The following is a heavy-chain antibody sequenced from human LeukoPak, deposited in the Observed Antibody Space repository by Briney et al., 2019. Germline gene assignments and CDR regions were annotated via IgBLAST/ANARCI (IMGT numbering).Heavy chain of an antibody. CDR2: IRYDGSDK. V-gene: IGHV3-30*02. D-gene: IGHD5-18*01. J-gene: IGHJ4*02. CDR1: GFIFSSYG. Sequence: GGSLRLSCAASGFIFSSYGMHGGRQAPGKGLEWVAFIRYDGSDKYSADSVKGRFTISRDNSKNTLYLQMNSLRAEDTAVYYCAKGRRVRVDIAMVPALSDYWGQGTLVTVSS. CDR3: AKGRRVRVDIAMVPALSDY.